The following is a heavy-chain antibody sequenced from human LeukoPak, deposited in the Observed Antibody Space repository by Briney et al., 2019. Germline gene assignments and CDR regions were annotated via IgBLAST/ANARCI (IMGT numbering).Heavy chain of an antibody. Sequence: PQRLSLTSIVAGVSPSNSRYYWTWIRHHPGNGLEWISHEYYSGSAKYNPTLRSRLAISIDTSKNQFSLQLSSVAAADTATYYCATPYCSGIGCLDVFNMWGQGTRVTVSS. CDR3: ATPYCSGIGCLDVFNM. D-gene: IGHD2-15*01. J-gene: IGHJ3*02. V-gene: IGHV4-31*03. CDR2: EYYSGSA. CDR1: GVSPSNSRYY.